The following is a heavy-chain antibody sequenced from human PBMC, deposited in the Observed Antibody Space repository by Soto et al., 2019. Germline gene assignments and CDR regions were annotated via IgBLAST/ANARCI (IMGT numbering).Heavy chain of an antibody. CDR2: INAGNGNT. CDR1: GYTFTSYA. J-gene: IGHJ6*02. Sequence: GASVKVSCKASGYTFTSYAMHWVRQAPGQRLEWMGWINAGNGNTKYSQKFQGRVTITRDTSASTAYMELRSLRSEDTAVFYCARGYCSGGSCYSGQYYYYYGMDVWGQGTTVTVSS. V-gene: IGHV1-3*01. CDR3: ARGYCSGGSCYSGQYYYYYGMDV. D-gene: IGHD2-15*01.